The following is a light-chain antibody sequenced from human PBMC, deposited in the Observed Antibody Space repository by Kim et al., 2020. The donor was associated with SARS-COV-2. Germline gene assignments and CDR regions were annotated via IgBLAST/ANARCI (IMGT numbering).Light chain of an antibody. Sequence: QSVLTQPPSASGSPGQSVTISFTGTSSDVGGYNYVSWYQQHPGKAPKLMIYEVSKRPSGVPDRFSGSKSGNTASLTVSGLQAEDEADYYCSSYAGSNRGVFGGGTQLTVL. V-gene: IGLV2-8*01. CDR1: SSDVGGYNY. J-gene: IGLJ3*02. CDR2: EVS. CDR3: SSYAGSNRGV.